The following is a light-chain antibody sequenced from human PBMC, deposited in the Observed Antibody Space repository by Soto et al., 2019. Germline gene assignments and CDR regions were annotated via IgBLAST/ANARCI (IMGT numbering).Light chain of an antibody. CDR1: SSDIGGYNY. CDR3: SSYTSSSTLEV. Sequence: QSALTQPASVSGSPGQSITISCTGTSSDIGGYNYVSWYQQYPGKPPKVMIYDVSNRPSGVSNRFSGSKSGNTASLTISGLQAEDEADYYCSSYTSSSTLEVFGTGTKLTVL. J-gene: IGLJ1*01. CDR2: DVS. V-gene: IGLV2-14*01.